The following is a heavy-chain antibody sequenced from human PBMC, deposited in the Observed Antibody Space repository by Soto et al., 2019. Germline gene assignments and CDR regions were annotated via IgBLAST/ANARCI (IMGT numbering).Heavy chain of an antibody. CDR3: AREDSNYYDSSAQEGWFDP. V-gene: IGHV3-11*05. CDR2: ISSSSSYT. J-gene: IGHJ5*02. Sequence: QVQLVESGGGLVKPGGSLRLSCAASGFTFSDYYMSWIRQAPGKGLEWVSYISSSSSYTNYADSVKGRFTISRDNAKNSLYLQMNSLRAEDTAVYYCAREDSNYYDSSAQEGWFDPWGQGTLVTVSS. CDR1: GFTFSDYY. D-gene: IGHD3-22*01.